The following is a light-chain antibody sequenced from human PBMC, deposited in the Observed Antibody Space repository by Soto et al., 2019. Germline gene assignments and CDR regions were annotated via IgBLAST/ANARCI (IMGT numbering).Light chain of an antibody. CDR3: NSYTDNSTLV. Sequence: QSVLTQPPSASGSPGQSVTISCTGTSSDVGGYNHVSWYQQHPDKAPKVIIYEVTKRPSGVPDRFSGSKSGNTASLTVSGLQAEDEAYYFCNSYTDNSTLVFGTGTKVTVL. V-gene: IGLV2-8*01. CDR2: EVT. J-gene: IGLJ1*01. CDR1: SSDVGGYNH.